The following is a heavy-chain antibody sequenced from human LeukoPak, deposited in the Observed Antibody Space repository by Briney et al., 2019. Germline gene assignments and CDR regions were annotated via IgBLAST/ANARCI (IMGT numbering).Heavy chain of an antibody. J-gene: IGHJ4*02. D-gene: IGHD1-26*01. CDR2: ISVKNGDT. V-gene: IGHV1-18*01. CDR1: GYAFSNYG. Sequence: ASVKVSCKASGYAFSNYGISWVRRAPGQGLEWMGWISVKNGDTTYAQKLQGRVTMTIDTSTSTAYMELRSLTSDDTAVYYCARDQSRVGGTRPVDFWGQGTLVTVSS. CDR3: ARDQSRVGGTRPVDF.